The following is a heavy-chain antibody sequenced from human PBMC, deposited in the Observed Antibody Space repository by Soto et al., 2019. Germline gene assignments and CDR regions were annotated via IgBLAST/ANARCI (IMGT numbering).Heavy chain of an antibody. V-gene: IGHV4-4*07. CDR3: AREARETVGDGYWCDP. D-gene: IGHD2-21*02. Sequence: QVQLQESGPGLVKPSETLSLTCTVSGASFSGYYWSWIRQPAGKGLEWIGRVYTSGNTAYNPSLKSRVTVSVDTSKPQFSLKLRSVTAADTAVYYCAREARETVGDGYWCDPWGQGTLVTVSS. CDR1: GASFSGYY. J-gene: IGHJ5*02. CDR2: VYTSGNT.